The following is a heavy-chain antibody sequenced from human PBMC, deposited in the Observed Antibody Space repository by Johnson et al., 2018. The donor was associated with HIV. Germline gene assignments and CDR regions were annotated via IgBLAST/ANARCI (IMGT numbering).Heavy chain of an antibody. CDR1: GFSVSTSY. Sequence: EVQLVESGGGLIQPGGSLRLSCAASGFSVSTSYMTWVRQAPQKGLEWVSIIYGGGTTYYGDSVKGRFTISRDNSKNTLYLQMNSLRPDDTAVYYCARGSSGQMNGALDIWGQGTMVIVSS. CDR2: IYGGGTT. V-gene: IGHV3-66*03. D-gene: IGHD3-22*01. J-gene: IGHJ3*02. CDR3: ARGSSGQMNGALDI.